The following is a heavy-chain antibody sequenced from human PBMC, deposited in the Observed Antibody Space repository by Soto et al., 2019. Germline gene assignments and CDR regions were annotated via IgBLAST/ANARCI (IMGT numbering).Heavy chain of an antibody. Sequence: PGGSLRLSCAASGFTFSSYGMHWVRQAPGKGLEWVAVIWYDGSNKYYADSVKGRFTISRDNSKNTLYLQMNSLRAEDTAVYYCARDSGYSSSWSDYWGQGTLVTV. CDR2: IWYDGSNK. CDR1: GFTFSSYG. J-gene: IGHJ4*02. D-gene: IGHD6-13*01. CDR3: ARDSGYSSSWSDY. V-gene: IGHV3-33*01.